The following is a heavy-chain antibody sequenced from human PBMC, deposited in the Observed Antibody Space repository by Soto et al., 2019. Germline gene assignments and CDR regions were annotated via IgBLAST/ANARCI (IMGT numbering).Heavy chain of an antibody. Sequence: GGSLRLSCAASGFTFSNYIMSWVRQSPGKGLEWVSTISISSSNIFYAGSVKGRFTISRDNAKNSLYLQMDSLRVEDTAVYFCARGLGRVPVAAGFDYWGRGTLVTVSS. J-gene: IGHJ4*02. D-gene: IGHD3-10*01. CDR1: GFTFSNYI. V-gene: IGHV3-21*01. CDR3: ARGLGRVPVAAGFDY. CDR2: ISISSSNI.